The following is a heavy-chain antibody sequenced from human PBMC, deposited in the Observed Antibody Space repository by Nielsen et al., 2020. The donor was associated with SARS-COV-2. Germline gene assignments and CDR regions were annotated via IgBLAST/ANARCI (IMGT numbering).Heavy chain of an antibody. D-gene: IGHD5-18*01. CDR3: AKEERMLDTAMVTVDY. V-gene: IGHV3-23*01. CDR2: IGGSGRTT. J-gene: IGHJ4*02. CDR1: GFTFSSYA. Sequence: GESLKISCAASGFTFSSYAMSWVRQAPGKGLEWVSIIGGSGRTTYYADSVKGRFTLSRDNSKNTLYLQMNSLRAEDTAVYYCAKEERMLDTAMVTVDYWGQGTLVTVSS.